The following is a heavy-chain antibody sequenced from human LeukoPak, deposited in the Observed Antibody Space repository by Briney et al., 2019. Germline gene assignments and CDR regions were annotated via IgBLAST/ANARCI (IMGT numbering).Heavy chain of an antibody. CDR3: ARDYCSSTSCLFDY. CDR1: GYTFTGYH. J-gene: IGHJ4*02. D-gene: IGHD2-2*01. Sequence: ASVKVSCKASGYTFTGYHMHWVRQAPGQGLEWMGRINPSSGDTNYAQKFQGRVTMTRDTSISTAYMELSRLRSDDTAVYYCARDYCSSTSCLFDYWGQGTLVTVSS. V-gene: IGHV1-2*06. CDR2: INPSSGDT.